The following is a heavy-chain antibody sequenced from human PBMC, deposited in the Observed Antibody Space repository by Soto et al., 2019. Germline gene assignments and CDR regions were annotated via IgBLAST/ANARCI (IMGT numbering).Heavy chain of an antibody. Sequence: EVQLLESGGGLVQPGGSLRLSCVASGFTFSSNAMSWVRQAPGKGLEWVSHITSGSGGGTYSADSVKGRFTISRNNAKTTLYMKKNSLRVYDTAVYYRCIGTWGAFDIWGHGTLVTVSS. V-gene: IGHV3-23*01. CDR3: CIGTWGAFDI. CDR1: GFTFSSNA. J-gene: IGHJ3*02. CDR2: ITSGSGGGT. D-gene: IGHD1-26*01.